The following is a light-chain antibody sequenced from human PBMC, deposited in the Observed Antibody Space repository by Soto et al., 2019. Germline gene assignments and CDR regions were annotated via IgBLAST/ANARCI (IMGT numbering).Light chain of an antibody. CDR1: QSINNW. CDR3: QQYKTYSRT. V-gene: IGKV1-5*03. J-gene: IGKJ1*01. CDR2: EGS. Sequence: DIQMTQSPSTLSASVGDRITITCRASQSINNWLAWYQQKPGEAPKLLIYEGSSLERGDPSRFSGSGSATEFTLTITRLQPDDFATFYCQQYKTYSRTFGQGTKVEVK.